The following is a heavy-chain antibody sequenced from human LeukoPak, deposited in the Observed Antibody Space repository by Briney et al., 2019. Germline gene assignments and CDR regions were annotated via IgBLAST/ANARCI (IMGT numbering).Heavy chain of an antibody. CDR2: IYYSGYT. D-gene: IGHD6-6*01. CDR3: ARGHYSSSSTWFDP. CDR1: GGSISSGGYY. V-gene: IGHV4-31*03. J-gene: IGHJ5*02. Sequence: SQTLSLTCTVSGGSISSGGYYWRWLRQLPGMGLEWIGSIYYSGYTYYNPSLESRLTISVDTSKDHFSLNLSSVTAADTAVYYCARGHYSSSSTWFDPWGQGTLVTVSS.